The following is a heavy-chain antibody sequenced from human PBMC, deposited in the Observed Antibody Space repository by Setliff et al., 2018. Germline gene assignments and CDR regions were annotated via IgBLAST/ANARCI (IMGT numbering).Heavy chain of an antibody. J-gene: IGHJ2*01. V-gene: IGHV1-69*10. CDR1: GGPFNNSA. Sequence: SVKVSCKSSGGPFNNSALSWVRQAPGQGLEWMGGIIPIFALTNYAEKFQGRVTITADKSTSTAYMELSSLRSEDTAVYYCVRRGDVDGWYFDLWGRGTLVTVSS. D-gene: IGHD3-10*01. CDR2: IIPIFALT. CDR3: VRRGDVDGWYFDL.